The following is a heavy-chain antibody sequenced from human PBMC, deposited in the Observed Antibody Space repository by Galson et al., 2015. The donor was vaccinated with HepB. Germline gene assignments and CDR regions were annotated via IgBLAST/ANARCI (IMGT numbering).Heavy chain of an antibody. CDR1: GGTFSSYA. J-gene: IGHJ6*02. D-gene: IGHD5-12*01. V-gene: IGHV1-69*13. CDR3: ASKSGYDWGHYYYYGMDV. Sequence: SVKVSCKASGGTFSSYAISWVRQAPGQGLEWMGGIIPIFGTANYAQKFQDRVTITADESTSTAYMELSSLRSEDTAVYYCASKSGYDWGHYYYYGMDVWGQGTTVTVSS. CDR2: IIPIFGTA.